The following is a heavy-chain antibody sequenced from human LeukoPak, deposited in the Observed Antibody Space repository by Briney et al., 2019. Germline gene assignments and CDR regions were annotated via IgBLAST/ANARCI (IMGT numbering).Heavy chain of an antibody. CDR1: GFTFSSYW. Sequence: GGSLSLSCAAAGFTFSSYWMSWVRQTAGKGLESVSGISNSGGSTYYADSVKGRFTISRDNSKNTLYLQMNSLRAEDMAVYYCARDLMGIAYRGAFYYWGQGTLVTVSS. CDR3: ARDLMGIAYRGAFYY. V-gene: IGHV3-23*01. CDR2: ISNSGGST. J-gene: IGHJ4*02. D-gene: IGHD6-13*01.